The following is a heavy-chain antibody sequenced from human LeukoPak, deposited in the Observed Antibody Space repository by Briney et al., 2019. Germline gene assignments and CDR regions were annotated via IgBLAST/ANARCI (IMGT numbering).Heavy chain of an antibody. D-gene: IGHD3-10*01. CDR3: ARGGGSGN. CDR1: GFTFTNYW. Sequence: GGSLRLSCVASGFTFTNYWMTWVRQAPGKGPEWVATTNLDGSDKYYVDSVKGRFTISRDNTKNSLYLQMNGLRAEDTAVYYCARGGGSGNWGQGTLVIVSS. V-gene: IGHV3-7*01. CDR2: TNLDGSDK. J-gene: IGHJ4*02.